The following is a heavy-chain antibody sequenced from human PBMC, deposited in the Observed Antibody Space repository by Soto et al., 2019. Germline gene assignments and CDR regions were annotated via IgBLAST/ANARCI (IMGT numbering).Heavy chain of an antibody. CDR1: GYIFTSYW. J-gene: IGHJ6*02. V-gene: IGHV5-10-1*01. CDR2: IDPSDSYT. Sequence: PGESLKISCNGSGYIFTSYWISWVRQMPGKGLEWMGRIDPSDSYTNYSPSFQGHVTISADKSISTAYLQWSSLKASDTAMYYCARLGDCSSTSCYISGYYYYGMDVWGQGTTVTVSS. D-gene: IGHD2-2*02. CDR3: ARLGDCSSTSCYISGYYYYGMDV.